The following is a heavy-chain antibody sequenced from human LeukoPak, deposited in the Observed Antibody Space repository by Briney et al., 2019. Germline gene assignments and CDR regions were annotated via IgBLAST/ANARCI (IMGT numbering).Heavy chain of an antibody. CDR1: GGSFSGYY. D-gene: IGHD4-17*01. Sequence: SETLSLTCAVYGGSFSGYYWSWIRQPPGKGLEWIGEINHSGSTNYNPSLKSRVTISVDTSKNQFSLKLSSVTAADTAVYYCARDYGDYGSYYFDYWGQGTLVTVSS. V-gene: IGHV4-34*01. CDR2: INHSGST. J-gene: IGHJ4*02. CDR3: ARDYGDYGSYYFDY.